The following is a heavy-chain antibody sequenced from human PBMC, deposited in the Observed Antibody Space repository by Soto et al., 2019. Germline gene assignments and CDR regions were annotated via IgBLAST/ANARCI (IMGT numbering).Heavy chain of an antibody. J-gene: IGHJ5*02. CDR3: ARGGTSPPFIVVAVRWFDP. V-gene: IGHV4-31*03. D-gene: IGHD2-15*01. CDR2: INHSGST. CDR1: GGSISSGGYY. Sequence: SETLSLTCTVSGGSISSGGYYWSWIRQHPGKGLEWIGEINHSGSTNYNPSLKSRVTISVDTSKNQFSLKLSSVTAADTAVYYCARGGTSPPFIVVAVRWFDPWGQGTLVTVSS.